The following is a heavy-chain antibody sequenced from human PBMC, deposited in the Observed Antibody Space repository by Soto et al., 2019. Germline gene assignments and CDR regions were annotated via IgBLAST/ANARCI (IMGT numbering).Heavy chain of an antibody. CDR2: ISYDGYLK. J-gene: IGHJ6*02. Sequence: GGPLSLSCAASGFTFSTYGMQWVRPAPGKGLEWVAVISYDGYLKYYVDAVKGRFTVARDNSKNTLFLEMNSLRVEDTAVYFCAKDFKVSGSHYGTLNYYYGMDVWGQGTTVTVS. D-gene: IGHD3-10*01. CDR3: AKDFKVSGSHYGTLNYYYGMDV. V-gene: IGHV3-30*18. CDR1: GFTFSTYG.